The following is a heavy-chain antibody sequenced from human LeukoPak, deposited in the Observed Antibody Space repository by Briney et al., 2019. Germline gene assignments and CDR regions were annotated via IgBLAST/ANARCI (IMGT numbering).Heavy chain of an antibody. CDR2: INHSGST. D-gene: IGHD3-10*01. V-gene: IGHV4-34*01. Sequence: SETLSLTCAVYGGSFSGYYWSWTRQPPGKRLEWIGEINHSGSTDYNPSLQSRVTISQDTSKNQFSLKLSSVIAADTAVYYCARGEGSGSYMSYFDYWGQGALVTVSS. CDR1: GGSFSGYY. J-gene: IGHJ4*02. CDR3: ARGEGSGSYMSYFDY.